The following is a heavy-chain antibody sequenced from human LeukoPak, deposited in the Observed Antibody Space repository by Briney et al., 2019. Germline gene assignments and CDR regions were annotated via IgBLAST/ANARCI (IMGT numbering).Heavy chain of an antibody. CDR2: ISYDGSNK. CDR1: GFTFSNYG. J-gene: IGHJ5*02. CDR3: AKGLIISGYDFDWFDP. V-gene: IGHV3-30*18. D-gene: IGHD5-12*01. Sequence: PGGSLRLSCAASGFTFSNYGMHWVRQAPGKGLEWVAVISYDGSNKYYADSVKGRFTISRDNSKNTLYLQMNSLRAEDTAVYYCAKGLIISGYDFDWFDPWGQGTLVTVSS.